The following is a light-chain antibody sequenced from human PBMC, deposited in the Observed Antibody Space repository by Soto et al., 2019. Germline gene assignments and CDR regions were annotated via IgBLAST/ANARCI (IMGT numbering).Light chain of an antibody. CDR3: QQYNSYSYT. CDR1: RRISSW. V-gene: IGKV1-5*03. CDR2: KAT. J-gene: IGKJ2*01. Sequence: DIQMTQSHSTLSASVGDRVTITCRASRRISSWLAWYQQKPGKAPKLLIYKATSLESGVPSRFSGSESGTEFTLTISSLQPDDFATYYCQQYNSYSYTFGQGTKLEIK.